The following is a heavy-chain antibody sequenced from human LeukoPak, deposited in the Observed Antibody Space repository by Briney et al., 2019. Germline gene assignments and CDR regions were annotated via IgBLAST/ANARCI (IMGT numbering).Heavy chain of an antibody. CDR1: GYTFTGYY. D-gene: IGHD3-22*01. J-gene: IGHJ4*02. V-gene: IGHV1-2*02. CDR2: INPNSGGT. CDR3: ARDNGYYDSSVNY. Sequence: GASVKVSCKASGYTFTGYYMHWVRQAPGQGLEWMGWINPNSGGTNYAQKFQGSVTMTRDTSISTAYMELSRLRSDDTAVYYCARDNGYYDSSVNYWGQGTLVTVSS.